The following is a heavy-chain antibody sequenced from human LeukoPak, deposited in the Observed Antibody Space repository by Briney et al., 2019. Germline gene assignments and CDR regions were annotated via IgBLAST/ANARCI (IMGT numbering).Heavy chain of an antibody. CDR2: INHSGST. CDR1: GGSFSGYY. CDR3: ARHYLYSSIPLSWYNWFDP. D-gene: IGHD6-13*01. V-gene: IGHV4-34*01. J-gene: IGHJ5*02. Sequence: AETLSLTCAVYGGSFSGYYWSWIRQPPGKGLEWIGEINHSGSTNYNPSLKSRVTISLDTSKNQFSLKLSSVTAADTAVYYCARHYLYSSIPLSWYNWFDPWGQGTLVTVSS.